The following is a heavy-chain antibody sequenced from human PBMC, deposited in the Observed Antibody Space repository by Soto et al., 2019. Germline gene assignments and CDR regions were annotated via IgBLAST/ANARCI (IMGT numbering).Heavy chain of an antibody. V-gene: IGHV4-59*01. CDR1: GGSISSYY. CDR2: IYYSGST. CDR3: AIGRQQLVNHDAFDI. D-gene: IGHD6-13*01. J-gene: IGHJ3*02. Sequence: QVQLQESGPGLVKPSETLSLTCTVSGGSISSYYWSWIRQPPGKGLEWIGYIYYSGSTNYNPSLKSRVTISVDTSKNQFSLKLSSVTAADTAVYYCAIGRQQLVNHDAFDIWGQGTMVTVSS.